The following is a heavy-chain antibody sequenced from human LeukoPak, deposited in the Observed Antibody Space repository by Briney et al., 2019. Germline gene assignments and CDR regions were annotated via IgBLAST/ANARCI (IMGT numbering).Heavy chain of an antibody. CDR1: GGSVSTIGYS. V-gene: IGHV4-30-2*01. Sequence: SETLSLTCGVSGGSVSTIGYSWSWIRQPPGKGLEWIGYIYQSGSTSYNPSLQSRVTISIDKSKNQFSLKLSSVTAADTAVYYCARDSYYDNSGEGAFDIWGQGTLVTVSS. CDR2: IYQSGST. D-gene: IGHD3-22*01. CDR3: ARDSYYDNSGEGAFDI. J-gene: IGHJ3*02.